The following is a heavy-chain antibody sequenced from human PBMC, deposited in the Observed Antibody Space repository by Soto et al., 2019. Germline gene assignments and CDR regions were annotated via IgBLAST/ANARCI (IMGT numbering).Heavy chain of an antibody. J-gene: IGHJ4*02. CDR2: IIGDGNEI. V-gene: IGHV3-74*01. CDR1: GFTFSSHW. CDR3: AKRSIYGGPDY. Sequence: GGSLRLSCAASGFTFSSHWMHWVRQAPGKGLVWVSRIIGDGNEITYADSVKGRFTISRDNAKNTVILQMNSLRAEDTAVYYCAKRSIYGGPDYWGQGTLVTVSS. D-gene: IGHD4-17*01.